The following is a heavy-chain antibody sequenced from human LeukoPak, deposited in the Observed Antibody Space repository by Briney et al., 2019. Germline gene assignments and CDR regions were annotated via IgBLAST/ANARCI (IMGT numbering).Heavy chain of an antibody. Sequence: SETLSLTCVVSGYSISSGFYWSWIRPPPGKGLEWIATIHHSGVTYYNPSLNSRFTISVATSKNQFSLKLTSVTAADTAIYSCARYTGRNWGYSFDSWGQGTLVTVSS. J-gene: IGHJ4*02. D-gene: IGHD7-27*01. V-gene: IGHV4-38-2*01. CDR2: IHHSGVT. CDR3: ARYTGRNWGYSFDS. CDR1: GYSISSGFY.